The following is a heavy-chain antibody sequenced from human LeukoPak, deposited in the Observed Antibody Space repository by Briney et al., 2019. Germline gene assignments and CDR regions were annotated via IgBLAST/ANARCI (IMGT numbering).Heavy chain of an antibody. CDR1: GYTFTSYG. CDR3: ARDPAKIVVVPAASGSNKPDY. V-gene: IGHV1-18*01. Sequence: GASVKVSCKASGYTFTSYGISWVRQAPGQGLEWMGWISAYNGNTNYAQKLQGRVTMTTDTSTSTAYMELRSLRSDDTAVYYCARDPAKIVVVPAASGSNKPDYWGQGTLVTVSS. J-gene: IGHJ4*02. CDR2: ISAYNGNT. D-gene: IGHD2-2*01.